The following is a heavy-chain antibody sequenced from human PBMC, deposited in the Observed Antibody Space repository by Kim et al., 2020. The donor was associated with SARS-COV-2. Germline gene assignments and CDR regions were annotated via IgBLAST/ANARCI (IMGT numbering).Heavy chain of an antibody. D-gene: IGHD6-13*01. Sequence: GGSLRLSCAASGFTFSSYSMNWVRQAPGKGLEWVSSISSSSSYIYYADSVKGRFTISRDNAENSLYLQMNSLRAEDTAVYYCARPPGSSWYYYGMDVWGQGTTVTVSS. CDR2: ISSSSSYI. CDR1: GFTFSSYS. V-gene: IGHV3-21*01. J-gene: IGHJ6*02. CDR3: ARPPGSSWYYYGMDV.